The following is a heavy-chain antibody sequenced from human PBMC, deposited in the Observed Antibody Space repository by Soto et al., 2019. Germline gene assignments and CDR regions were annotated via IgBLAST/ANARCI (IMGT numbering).Heavy chain of an antibody. J-gene: IGHJ6*03. CDR2: IYGCGST. D-gene: IGHD4-17*01. Sequence: EVQLVESGGGLVQPGASLRLSCAASGFTVSANFVAWVRQAPGKGLEWVSVIYGCGSTFYADSVKDRFTISRDNSENTVYLQLNSLRAEDTAVYFCAIYGSGDYDVPYYYYMDVWGIGTTVTVSS. V-gene: IGHV3-66*01. CDR1: GFTVSANF. CDR3: AIYGSGDYDVPYYYYMDV.